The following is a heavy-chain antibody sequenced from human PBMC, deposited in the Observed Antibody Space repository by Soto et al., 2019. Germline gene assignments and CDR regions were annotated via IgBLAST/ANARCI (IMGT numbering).Heavy chain of an antibody. V-gene: IGHV4-59*01. D-gene: IGHD4-17*01. J-gene: IGHJ4*02. CDR1: GGSISSYY. CDR2: IYYSGST. Sequence: QVQLQESGPGLVKPSETLSLTCTVCGGSISSYYWSWIRPPPGKGLEWIGYIYYSGSTNYNPSLKSRVTIAVDTAKNQFSLKLSSVTAADTAVYYCARWYGGSLDYWGQGTLVTVSS. CDR3: ARWYGGSLDY.